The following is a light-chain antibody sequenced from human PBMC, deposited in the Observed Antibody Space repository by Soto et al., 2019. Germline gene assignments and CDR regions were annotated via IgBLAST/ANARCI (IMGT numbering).Light chain of an antibody. CDR1: SSDVGGYSY. J-gene: IGLJ1*01. CDR3: ASYTTSSTYV. V-gene: IGLV2-14*01. Sequence: QSALTQPASVSGSPGQSIAISCTGTSSDVGGYSYVSWYQQQPGKAPKLVISDVSNRPSGVSDRFSGSKSGNTASLTISGLQTEDEADYYCASYTTSSTYVFGPGTTVTVL. CDR2: DVS.